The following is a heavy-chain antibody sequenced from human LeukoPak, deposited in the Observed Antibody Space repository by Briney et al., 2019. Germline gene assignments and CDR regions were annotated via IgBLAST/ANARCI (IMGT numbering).Heavy chain of an antibody. CDR3: ARDQRGWGVFWFDP. D-gene: IGHD3-10*01. J-gene: IGHJ5*02. CDR2: ISAYNGNT. V-gene: IGHV1-18*01. Sequence: ASVKVSCKASGYTFTSYGISWVRQAPGQGLEWMGWISAYNGNTNYAQKLQGRVTMTTDTSTSTAYMELRSLRSDDTAVYYCARDQRGWGVFWFDPWGQGTLVTVSS. CDR1: GYTFTSYG.